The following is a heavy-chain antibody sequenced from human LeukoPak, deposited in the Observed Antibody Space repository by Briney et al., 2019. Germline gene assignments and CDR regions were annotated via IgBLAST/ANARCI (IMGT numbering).Heavy chain of an antibody. D-gene: IGHD5-12*01. CDR2: IKQDGSEK. CDR1: GFTFSSYW. Sequence: PGGSLRLSCAASGFTFSSYWMSWVRQAPGKGLEWVANIKQDGSEKYYVDSVKGRFTISRDNAKNSLYLQMNSLRAEDTAVYYCARAQLYSGYGEGSFDYWGQGTLVTVSS. CDR3: ARAQLYSGYGEGSFDY. V-gene: IGHV3-7*01. J-gene: IGHJ4*02.